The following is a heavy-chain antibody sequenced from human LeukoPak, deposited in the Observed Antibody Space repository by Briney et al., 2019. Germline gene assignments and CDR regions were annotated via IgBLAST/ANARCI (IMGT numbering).Heavy chain of an antibody. CDR2: IRSSGSTI. D-gene: IGHD6-19*01. J-gene: IGHJ4*02. CDR1: GFIFSSYE. CDR3: ARSPHGYSSGWYGVTPEYYFDY. Sequence: GGSLRLSCAASGFIFSSYEMNWVRQAPGKGLEWVSYIRSSGSTIYYADSVKGRFTISRDNAKNSLYLQRNSLRAEDTAVYYCARSPHGYSSGWYGVTPEYYFDYWGQGTLVTVSS. V-gene: IGHV3-48*03.